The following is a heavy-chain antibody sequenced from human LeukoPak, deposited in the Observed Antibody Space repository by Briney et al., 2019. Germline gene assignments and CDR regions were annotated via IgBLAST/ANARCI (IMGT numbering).Heavy chain of an antibody. J-gene: IGHJ4*02. Sequence: ESGPALVKPTQTLTLTCTLSGFSLSTSGMCVSWIRQPPGKALEWLARIDWDDDKYYSTSLKTRLTISKDTSKNQVVLTMTNMDPVDTATYYCARMYYYDSSGYPDYWGQGTLVTVSS. CDR1: GFSLSTSGMC. D-gene: IGHD3-22*01. CDR3: ARMYYYDSSGYPDY. V-gene: IGHV2-70*11. CDR2: IDWDDDK.